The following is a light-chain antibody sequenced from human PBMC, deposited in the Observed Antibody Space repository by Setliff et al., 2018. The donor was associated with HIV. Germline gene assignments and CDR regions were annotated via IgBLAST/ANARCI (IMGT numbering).Light chain of an antibody. V-gene: IGLV2-14*03. Sequence: QSALAQPASVSGCPGQSITISCTGTTNDVGGYNYVSWYQLRPGKAPKILIYDVGNRPSGVSDRFSGSKSGNTASLTISGLQAEDEADYYCCSYKRCSTLVFGTGTNVTGL. CDR2: DVG. CDR1: TNDVGGYNY. CDR3: CSYKRCSTLV. J-gene: IGLJ1*01.